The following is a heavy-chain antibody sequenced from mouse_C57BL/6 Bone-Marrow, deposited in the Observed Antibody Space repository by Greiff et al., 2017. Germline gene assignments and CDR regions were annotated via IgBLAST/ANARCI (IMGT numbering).Heavy chain of an antibody. CDR2: INPYNGGT. CDR3: ARINYDYAMDY. V-gene: IGHV1-19*01. CDR1: GYTFTDYY. J-gene: IGHJ4*01. Sequence: EVQLQQSGPVLVKPGASVKMSCKASGYTFTDYYMNWVKQSNGKSLEWIGVINPYNGGTSYNQKFKGKATLTVNKSSSTAYMELNSLTSGDSAVYCCARINYDYAMDYWGQGTSVPVSS. D-gene: IGHD2-1*01.